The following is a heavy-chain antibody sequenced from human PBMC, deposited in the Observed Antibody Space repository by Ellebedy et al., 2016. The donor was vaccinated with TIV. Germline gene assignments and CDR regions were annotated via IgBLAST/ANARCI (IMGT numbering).Heavy chain of an antibody. D-gene: IGHD1-1*01. CDR2: IYYSGST. V-gene: IGHV4-59*01. CDR3: ARGHTTGRGWFDP. CDR1: GSSITTYY. Sequence: SETLSLXXPVSGSSITTYYGSWIRQPPGTGLEWTGYIYYSGSTTYNPSLNGRVTMSVDTSKNQFSLKLTSVTAADTAVYYCARGHTTGRGWFDPWGQGTLVTVSS. J-gene: IGHJ5*02.